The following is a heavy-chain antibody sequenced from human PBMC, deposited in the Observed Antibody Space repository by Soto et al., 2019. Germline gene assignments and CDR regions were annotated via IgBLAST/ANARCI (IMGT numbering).Heavy chain of an antibody. CDR3: ARKYYYDSSGYYSY. D-gene: IGHD3-22*01. CDR2: INHSGST. J-gene: IGHJ4*02. V-gene: IGHV4-34*01. CDR1: GGSFSGYY. Sequence: SETLSLTCAVYGGSFSGYYCSWIRQPPGKGLEWIGEINHSGSTNYNPSIKSRVTISVDTSKNQFSLKLSSVTAADTAVYYCARKYYYDSSGYYSYWGQGTLVTVSS.